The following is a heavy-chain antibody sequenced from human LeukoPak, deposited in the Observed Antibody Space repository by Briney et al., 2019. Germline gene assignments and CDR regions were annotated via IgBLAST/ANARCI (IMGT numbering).Heavy chain of an antibody. CDR1: GDSISNFY. D-gene: IGHD3-10*01. CDR2: IYYSGIT. V-gene: IGHV4-59*12. CDR3: ARGLAGRSSGAIYFAL. J-gene: IGHJ2*01. Sequence: PSETLSLTCTVSGDSISNFYWSWIRQPPGEGLEWIAYIYYSGITGYNPSLKSRVTISLDTSKTQFSLRLSSVTAADTAVYFCARGLAGRSSGAIYFALWGRGTLVTVSS.